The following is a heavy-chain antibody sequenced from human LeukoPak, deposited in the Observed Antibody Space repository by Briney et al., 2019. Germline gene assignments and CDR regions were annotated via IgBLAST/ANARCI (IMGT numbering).Heavy chain of an antibody. CDR1: GFRFSTYR. Sequence: PGGSLRLSCAASGFRFSTYRMTWVRQAPGKGLEWVANIKDDGSEKKYVDSVKGRFTLSRDNAKNSLYLQINSLKAEDTAVYYCATSVPGFGESLNYWGQGTLVTVSS. D-gene: IGHD3-10*01. J-gene: IGHJ4*02. CDR2: IKDDGSEK. V-gene: IGHV3-7*01. CDR3: ATSVPGFGESLNY.